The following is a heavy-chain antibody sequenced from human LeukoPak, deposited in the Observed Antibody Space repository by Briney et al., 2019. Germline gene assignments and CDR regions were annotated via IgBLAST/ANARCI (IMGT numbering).Heavy chain of an antibody. CDR3: ARDPSGSYYVDY. CDR1: GFTFSSYA. CDR2: ISGSGGST. D-gene: IGHD1-26*01. J-gene: IGHJ4*02. Sequence: GGSLRLSCAASGFTFSSYAMSWVRQAPGKGLEWVSAISGSGGSTYYADSVKGRFTISRDNSKNTLYLQMNSLRAEDTAVYYCARDPSGSYYVDYWGQGTLVTVSS. V-gene: IGHV3-23*01.